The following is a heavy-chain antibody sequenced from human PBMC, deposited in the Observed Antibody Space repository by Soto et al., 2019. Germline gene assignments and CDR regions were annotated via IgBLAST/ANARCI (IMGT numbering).Heavy chain of an antibody. CDR1: GFTFRSYG. D-gene: IGHD6-19*01. V-gene: IGHV3-30*18. CDR3: ANKEVAGS. CDR2: ISYDGSNK. J-gene: IGHJ5*02. Sequence: QVQLVESGGGVVQPGRSLRLSCAASGFTFRSYGMHWVRQAPGKGLEWVAVISYDGSNKYYADSVKGRFTISRDNSKNTLSLQMNSLRAEHTAVYYCANKEVAGSWGQGTLVTVSS.